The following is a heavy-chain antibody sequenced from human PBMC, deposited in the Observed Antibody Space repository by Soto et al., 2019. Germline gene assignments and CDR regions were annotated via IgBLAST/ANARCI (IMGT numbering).Heavy chain of an antibody. D-gene: IGHD2-8*02. CDR3: ARGWPTGWFVP. CDR2: IYSGGST. CDR1: GFTVSSKY. Sequence: EVQLVESGGGLVQPGGSLRLSCAASGFTVSSKYMSWVRQAPGKGLEWVSVIYSGGSTYYADSVKGRFTISRHNSKNTLYLQITSRRAEDTAVYYCARGWPTGWFVPWGQGTLVTVSS. V-gene: IGHV3-53*04. J-gene: IGHJ5*02.